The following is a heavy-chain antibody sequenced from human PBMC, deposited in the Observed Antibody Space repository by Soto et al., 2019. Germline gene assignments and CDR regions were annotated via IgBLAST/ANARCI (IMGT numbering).Heavy chain of an antibody. CDR1: AFTFSDYY. CDR3: AKDLSIVVVVAATRGRDAFDI. D-gene: IGHD2-15*01. V-gene: IGHV3-11*01. Sequence: GSLRLSCTASAFTFSDYYMNWIRQAPGKGPEWVSYISSSGATIYYADSVKGRFAISRDNAKNTLYLQMNSLRAEDTAVYYCAKDLSIVVVVAATRGRDAFDIWGQGTMVTVSS. CDR2: ISSSGATI. J-gene: IGHJ3*02.